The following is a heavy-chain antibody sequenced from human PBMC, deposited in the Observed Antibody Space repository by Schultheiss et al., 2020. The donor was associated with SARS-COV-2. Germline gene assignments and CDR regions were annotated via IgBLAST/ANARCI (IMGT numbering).Heavy chain of an antibody. CDR2: INPNSGGT. J-gene: IGHJ6*03. V-gene: IGHV1-2*02. D-gene: IGHD3-3*01. Sequence: GGSLRLSCKASGYTFTGYYMHWVRQAPGQGLEWMGWINPNSGGTNYAQKFQGRVTMTRDTSISTAYMELSRLRSDDTAVYYCARDDFWEPGYYMDVWGKGTTVTVSS. CDR1: GYTFTGYY. CDR3: ARDDFWEPGYYMDV.